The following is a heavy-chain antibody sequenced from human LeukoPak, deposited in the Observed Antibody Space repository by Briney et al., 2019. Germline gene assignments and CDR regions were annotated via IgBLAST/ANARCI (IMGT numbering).Heavy chain of an antibody. Sequence: ASVKVSCKASGYTFTGYYMHWVRQAPGQGLEWMGWINPDSGGTKNEQKFQGRVTMTRDTSISTAYMELSRLRSDDTAVYYCARTFYDTLDSDAFDFWGQGTMVIVSS. CDR2: INPDSGGT. CDR3: ARTFYDTLDSDAFDF. V-gene: IGHV1-2*02. D-gene: IGHD2/OR15-2a*01. J-gene: IGHJ3*01. CDR1: GYTFTGYY.